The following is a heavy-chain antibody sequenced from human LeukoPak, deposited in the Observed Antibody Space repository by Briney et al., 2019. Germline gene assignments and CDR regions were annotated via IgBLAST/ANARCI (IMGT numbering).Heavy chain of an antibody. D-gene: IGHD6-25*01. Sequence: GGSLRLSCAASGFTFSSYSMNWVRQAPGKGLEWVSSISSSSSYISYAHSVKGRFTISRDNAKNSLYLQMNSLRAEDTAVYYCARDRLADYWGQGTLVTVSS. CDR2: ISSSSSYI. CDR3: ARDRLADY. CDR1: GFTFSSYS. J-gene: IGHJ4*02. V-gene: IGHV3-21*01.